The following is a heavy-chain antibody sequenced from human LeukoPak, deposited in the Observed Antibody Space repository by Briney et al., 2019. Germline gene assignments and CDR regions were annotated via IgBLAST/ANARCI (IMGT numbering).Heavy chain of an antibody. CDR3: ASYGSGSYHLDY. D-gene: IGHD3-10*01. V-gene: IGHV1-69*04. CDR1: GGTFSSYA. J-gene: IGHJ4*02. Sequence: SVKVSCKASGGTFSSYAISWVRQAPGQGLEWMGRIIPILGIANYAQKFQGRVTITADKSTSTAYMELSSLRSEGTAVYYCASYGSGSYHLDYWGQGTLVTVSS. CDR2: IIPILGIA.